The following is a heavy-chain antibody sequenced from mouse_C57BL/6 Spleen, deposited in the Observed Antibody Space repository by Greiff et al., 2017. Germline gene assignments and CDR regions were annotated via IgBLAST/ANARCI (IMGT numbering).Heavy chain of an antibody. D-gene: IGHD4-1*01. CDR3: SNWDGFAY. V-gene: IGHV1-50*01. CDR2: IDPSESYT. CDR1: GYTFTSYW. Sequence: QVQLQQPGAELVKPGASVKLSCKASGYTFTSYWMQWVKQRPGQGLEWIGEIDPSESYTNYNQKFKGKATLTVDTSSSTAYMQLSSLTSEDSAVYYCSNWDGFAYWGQGTLVTVSA. J-gene: IGHJ3*01.